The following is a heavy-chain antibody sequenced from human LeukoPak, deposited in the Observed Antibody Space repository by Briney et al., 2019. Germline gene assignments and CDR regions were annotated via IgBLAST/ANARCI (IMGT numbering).Heavy chain of an antibody. CDR3: TRGNSSGWYVVGWFDP. D-gene: IGHD6-19*01. CDR2: FRSKAYGGTT. CDR1: GFTFGDYA. J-gene: IGHJ5*02. Sequence: PGRSLRLSCTASGFTFGDYAMSWFRQAPGKGLEWVGFFRSKAYGGTTEYAASVKGRFTISRDDSKSIAYLQMNSLKTEDTAVYYCTRGNSSGWYVVGWFDPWGQGTLVTVPS. V-gene: IGHV3-49*03.